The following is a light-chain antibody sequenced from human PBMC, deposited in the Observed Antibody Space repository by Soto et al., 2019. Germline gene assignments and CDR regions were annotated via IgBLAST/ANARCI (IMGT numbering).Light chain of an antibody. CDR1: QSVSSY. CDR2: AAS. V-gene: IGKV3-11*01. J-gene: IGKJ4*01. CDR3: QQRSSWPRRRT. Sequence: EIVLTQSPATLSLSPGERATLSCRASQSVSSYLAWYQQKPGQAPRLLIYAASNRATGIPARFSGSGSGTDFTLTISSLEPEDFAVYYCQQRSSWPRRRTFGGGTKVEIK.